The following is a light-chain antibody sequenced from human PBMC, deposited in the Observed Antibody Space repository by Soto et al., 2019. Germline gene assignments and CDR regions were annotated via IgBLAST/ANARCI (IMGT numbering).Light chain of an antibody. CDR2: EVS. CDR3: SSYTASSALLYV. J-gene: IGLJ1*01. Sequence: QSVLTQPASVSGSPGQSITISCTGTSSDVGNYNYVSWYHQHPGKAPKLMIYEVSNRPSGVSDRFSGSKSGNTASLTIAGLQPEDEAEYYCSSYTASSALLYVFGTGTKVTVL. CDR1: SSDVGNYNY. V-gene: IGLV2-14*01.